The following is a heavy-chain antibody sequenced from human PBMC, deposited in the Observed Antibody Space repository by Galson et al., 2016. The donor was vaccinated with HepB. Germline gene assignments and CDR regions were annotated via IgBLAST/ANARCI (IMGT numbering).Heavy chain of an antibody. Sequence: QSGAEVKMPGDSLKISCKGSGSTFPSHWITWVRQVPGKGLEWMGIIYPGDFDTGYGPSFQGQVTISADKSINTAYLEWSSLKPSETAMYYCVRSYSSSWSFDRWGRGTLVTVSS. CDR2: IYPGDFDT. J-gene: IGHJ2*01. V-gene: IGHV5-51*01. CDR1: GSTFPSHW. CDR3: VRSYSSSWSFDR. D-gene: IGHD2-2*01.